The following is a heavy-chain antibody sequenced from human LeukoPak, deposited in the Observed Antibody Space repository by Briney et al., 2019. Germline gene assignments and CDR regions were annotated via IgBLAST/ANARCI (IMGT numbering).Heavy chain of an antibody. J-gene: IGHJ4*02. D-gene: IGHD3-10*01. CDR2: IWYDGSNK. V-gene: IGHV3-33*01. Sequence: GGSLRLPCAASGFTFSSYGMHWVRQAPGKGLEWVALIWYDGSNKKYADSVKGRFTISRDNSKNTLYVQMNSLRAEDTAVYYCARVVSSSGLDYWGQGTQVTVSS. CDR1: GFTFSSYG. CDR3: ARVVSSSGLDY.